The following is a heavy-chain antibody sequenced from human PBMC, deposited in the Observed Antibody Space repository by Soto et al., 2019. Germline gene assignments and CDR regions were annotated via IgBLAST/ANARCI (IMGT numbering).Heavy chain of an antibody. CDR3: AFSSLRYTYGPFDY. V-gene: IGHV3-13*01. Sequence: GGSLRLSCAASGFTFSSYDMHWVRQATGKGLEWVSAIGTAGDTYYPGSVKGRFTISRENAKNSLYLQMNSLRAEDTAVYYCAFSSLRYTYGPFDYCLHGTLATVS. CDR2: IGTAGDT. CDR1: GFTFSSYD. J-gene: IGHJ4*01. D-gene: IGHD5-18*01.